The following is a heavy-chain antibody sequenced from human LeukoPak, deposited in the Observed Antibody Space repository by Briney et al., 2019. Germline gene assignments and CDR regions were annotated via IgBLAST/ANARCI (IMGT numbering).Heavy chain of an antibody. CDR3: ARDQTGRSDY. Sequence: SETLSLTCTVSGGSISSYHWIWIRQPPGKGLEWIGYIHYSGSTNYNPSLKSRVTTSVDTSKKQFSLKLRSVTAADTAVYYCARDQTGRSDYWGQGTLVTVSS. V-gene: IGHV4-59*12. CDR2: IHYSGST. CDR1: GGSISSYH. J-gene: IGHJ4*02. D-gene: IGHD1-1*01.